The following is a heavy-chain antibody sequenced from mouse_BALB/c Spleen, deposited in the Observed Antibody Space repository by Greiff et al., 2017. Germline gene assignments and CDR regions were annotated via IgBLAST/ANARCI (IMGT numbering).Heavy chain of an antibody. CDR3: ARGYGNYGYYAMDY. Sequence: EVKLVESGGGLVQPGGSRKLSCAASGFTFSDYGMAWVRQAPGKGPEWVAFISNLAYSIYYADTVTGRFTISRENAKNTLYLEMSSLRSEDTAMYYCARGYGNYGYYAMDYWGQGTSVTVSS. V-gene: IGHV5-15*02. D-gene: IGHD2-1*01. J-gene: IGHJ4*01. CDR1: GFTFSDYG. CDR2: ISNLAYSI.